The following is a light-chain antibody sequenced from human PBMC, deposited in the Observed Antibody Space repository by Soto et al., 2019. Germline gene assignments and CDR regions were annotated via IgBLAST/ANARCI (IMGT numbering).Light chain of an antibody. J-gene: IGLJ1*01. V-gene: IGLV1-40*01. CDR3: QSYDSSLSGWGV. CDR2: GNS. Sequence: QSALTQPPSVSGAPGQSVTISCTGSSSNIGAGYDVHWYQQLPGTAPKLLIYGNSNRPSGVPDRFSGSKSGTSASLAITGLQAEDEADYYCQSYDSSLSGWGVFGTGTKVTVL. CDR1: SSNIGAGYD.